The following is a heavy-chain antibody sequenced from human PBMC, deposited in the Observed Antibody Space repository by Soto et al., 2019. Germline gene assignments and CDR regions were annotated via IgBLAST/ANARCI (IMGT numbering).Heavy chain of an antibody. CDR3: SRAEDYGDYDGDFDY. V-gene: IGHV3-30*03. CDR2: ISYDGSNK. CDR1: GFTFSSYG. D-gene: IGHD4-17*01. J-gene: IGHJ4*02. Sequence: PGGSLRLSCAASGFTFSSYGMHWVRQAPGKGLEWVAVISYDGSNKYYADSVKGRFTISRDNSKNTLYLQMNSLRAEDTAVYYCSRAEDYGDYDGDFDYWGQGTLVTVSS.